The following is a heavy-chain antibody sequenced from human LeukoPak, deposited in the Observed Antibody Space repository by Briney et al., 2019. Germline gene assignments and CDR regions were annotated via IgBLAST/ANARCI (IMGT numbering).Heavy chain of an antibody. CDR2: INPNSGGT. V-gene: IGHV1-2*02. CDR1: GYTFTGYY. Sequence: GASVKVSCKASGYTFTGYYMHWVRQAPGQGLEWMGWINPNSGGTNYAQKFQGRVTMTRDTSISTAYMELSRLRSDDTAVYYCARDFGMGDPYYDILTGYVQIDYWGQGTLVTVSS. CDR3: ARDFGMGDPYYDILTGYVQIDY. D-gene: IGHD3-9*01. J-gene: IGHJ4*02.